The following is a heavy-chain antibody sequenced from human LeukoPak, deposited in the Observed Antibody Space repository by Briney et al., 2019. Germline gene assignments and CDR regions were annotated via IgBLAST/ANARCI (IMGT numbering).Heavy chain of an antibody. CDR3: ARGGLAARRGYFDL. Sequence: SETLSLTCTVSGGSISSYYWSWIRQPPGKGLEWIGYIYYSGSTNYNPSLKSRVTISVDTSKNQFSLKLSSVTAADTAVYYCARGGLAARRGYFDLWGRGTLVTVSS. J-gene: IGHJ2*01. CDR1: GGSISSYY. V-gene: IGHV4-59*01. CDR2: IYYSGST. D-gene: IGHD6-6*01.